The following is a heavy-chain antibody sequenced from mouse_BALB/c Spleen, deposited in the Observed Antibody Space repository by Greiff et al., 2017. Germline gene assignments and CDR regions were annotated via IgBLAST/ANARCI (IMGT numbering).Heavy chain of an antibody. Sequence: EVKLVESGGGLVQPGGSRTLSCAASGFTFSDYGMAWVRQAPGKGPEWVAFISNLAYSIYYAATVTGRFTISRENSKNTLYLEMSSLRSEDTAMYYCASDRGFVLDYWGQGTTLTVSS. CDR2: ISNLAYSI. J-gene: IGHJ2*01. CDR3: ASDRGFVLDY. V-gene: IGHV5-15*02. CDR1: GFTFSDYG. D-gene: IGHD3-1*01.